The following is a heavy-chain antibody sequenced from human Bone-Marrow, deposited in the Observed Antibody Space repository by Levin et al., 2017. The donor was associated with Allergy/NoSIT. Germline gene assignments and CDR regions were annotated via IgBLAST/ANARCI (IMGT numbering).Heavy chain of an antibody. CDR2: IHTNTGNP. D-gene: IGHD4-17*01. CDR1: GYRFSGYQ. CDR3: ARWTDYARAFDY. J-gene: IGHJ4*02. V-gene: IGHV7-4-1*02. Sequence: GESLKISCKTSGYRFSGYQVNWVRQAPGQGLEWLGWIHTNTGNPTYAQGFTGRFVFSLDTSVSTAYLQISSLKADDSAVYFCARWTDYARAFDYWGQGTLVTVSS.